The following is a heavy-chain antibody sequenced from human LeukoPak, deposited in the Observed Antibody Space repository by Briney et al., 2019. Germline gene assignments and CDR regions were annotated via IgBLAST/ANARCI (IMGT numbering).Heavy chain of an antibody. V-gene: IGHV3-7*03. D-gene: IGHD1-26*01. CDR2: IKQDGSEK. CDR1: GFTFSSYW. CDR3: TGCGRIRCSLDSIDF. J-gene: IGHJ4*02. Sequence: PGGSLRLSCAASGFTFSSYWMSWVRQAPGKGLEWVANIKQDGSEKYYVDSVKGRFTISRDNAKNSLYLQMNSLRAEDTAVYYCTGCGRIRCSLDSIDFWGQGTLVTVSS.